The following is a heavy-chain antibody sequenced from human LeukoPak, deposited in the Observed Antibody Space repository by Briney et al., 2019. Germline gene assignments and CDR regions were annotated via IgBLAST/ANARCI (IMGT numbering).Heavy chain of an antibody. CDR1: GYTFTSYG. CDR2: ISAYNGNT. D-gene: IGHD2-15*01. J-gene: IGHJ3*02. V-gene: IGHV1-18*01. Sequence: ASVNVSCKASGYTFTSYGISWVRQAPGQGLEWMGWISAYNGNTNYAQRLQGRVTMTTDTSTSTAYMELRSLRSDDTAVYYCARVVVVVVAANAFDIWGQGTMVTVSS. CDR3: ARVVVVVVAANAFDI.